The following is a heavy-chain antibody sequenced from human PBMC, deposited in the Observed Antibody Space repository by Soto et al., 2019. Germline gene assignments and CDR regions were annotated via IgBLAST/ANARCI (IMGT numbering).Heavy chain of an antibody. CDR2: ISGSGGST. V-gene: IGHV3-23*01. J-gene: IGHJ6*02. CDR3: AKGVNYYDSSGYYSYYYNGIDV. CDR1: GFSFSTYA. Sequence: EVQLLESGGKLAQPGGSLRLYCAASGFSFSTYAMSWVRQAPGEGLEWVSAISGSGGSTYYADSVKGRFTISRDNSKSTLYLQMNSLRADDTAVYYCAKGVNYYDSSGYYSYYYNGIDVLGQGTTVTVSS. D-gene: IGHD3-22*01.